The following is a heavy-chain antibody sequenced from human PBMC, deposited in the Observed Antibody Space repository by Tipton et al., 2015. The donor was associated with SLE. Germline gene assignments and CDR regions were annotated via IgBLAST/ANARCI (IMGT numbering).Heavy chain of an antibody. Sequence: TLSLTCAVSGYSISSDCYWGWIRQPPGKGLEWIGSLYHSGRTYYNPSLKSRVTISVSTMNQFSLKLSSVTAADTAVYYCARSRADSGKYYAQEESFDLWGSGTIVTVSP. CDR1: GYSISSDCY. D-gene: IGHD1-26*01. CDR3: ARSRADSGKYYAQEESFDL. CDR2: LYHSGRT. J-gene: IGHJ2*01. V-gene: IGHV4-38-2*01.